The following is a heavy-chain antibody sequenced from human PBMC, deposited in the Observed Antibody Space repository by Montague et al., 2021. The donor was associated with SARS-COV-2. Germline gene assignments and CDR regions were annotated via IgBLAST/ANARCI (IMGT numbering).Heavy chain of an antibody. J-gene: IGHJ5*02. CDR2: IFYNGST. Sequence: SETLSLTCTVSFGSISTYYWSWIRQPPGKGLEWIGVIFYNGSTKYNPSXXSRVSISLDTSKNQFSLKLSSVTAADTAVYYCARQDAGAYCGEECYSGWFDHWGQGTLVTVSS. V-gene: IGHV4-59*01. D-gene: IGHD2-21*01. CDR3: ARQDAGAYCGEECYSGWFDH. CDR1: FGSISTYY.